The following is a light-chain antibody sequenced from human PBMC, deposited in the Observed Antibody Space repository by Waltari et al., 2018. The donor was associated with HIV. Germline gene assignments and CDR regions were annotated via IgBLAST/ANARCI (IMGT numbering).Light chain of an antibody. Sequence: SYELTQPPSVSVSPGQTARITCPGAALPKQYAYWYQQKPGQAPVLVIYKDSERPSGIPERFSGSSSGTTVTLTISGVQAEDEADYYCQSADSSDTYSWVFGGGTKLTVL. J-gene: IGLJ3*02. CDR2: KDS. CDR3: QSADSSDTYSWV. CDR1: ALPKQY. V-gene: IGLV3-25*03.